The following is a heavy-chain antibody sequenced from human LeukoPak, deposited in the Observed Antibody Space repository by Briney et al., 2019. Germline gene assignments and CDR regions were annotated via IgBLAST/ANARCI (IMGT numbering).Heavy chain of an antibody. CDR2: VPYDGSNN. Sequence: PGGSLRLSCVASEFTFSSYGMHWVRQAPGKGLEWVASVPYDGSNNYYADSVKGRFTISRDNSKNTLYLQMNSLNTEDTAVYYCAKAAPDSGDYGMDVWGQGTTVTVSS. CDR3: AKAAPDSGDYGMDV. V-gene: IGHV3-30*02. J-gene: IGHJ6*02. CDR1: EFTFSSYG. D-gene: IGHD4-17*01.